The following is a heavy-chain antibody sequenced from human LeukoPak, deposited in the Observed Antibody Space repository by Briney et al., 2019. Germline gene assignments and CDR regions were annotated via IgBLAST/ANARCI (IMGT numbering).Heavy chain of an antibody. CDR2: IGTGTTHT. Sequence: GGSLRLSCEASGFTFSSHAMSWVRQGLGKGGEWGSVIGTGTTHTYYEDSVKGRFIISRYNSTNTVYLQMSSLGPEDTALYYCAKRVAAAGRSYYFDYWGQGTLVIVSS. CDR1: GFTFSSHA. CDR3: AKRVAAAGRSYYFDY. V-gene: IGHV3-23*01. J-gene: IGHJ4*02. D-gene: IGHD6-13*01.